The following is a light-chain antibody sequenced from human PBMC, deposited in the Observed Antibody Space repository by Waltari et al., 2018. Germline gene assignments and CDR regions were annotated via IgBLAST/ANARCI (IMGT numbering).Light chain of an antibody. Sequence: DIQMTQSPSSLSASVGDRVTIACRASQSITNFLNWYQQKPGKAPKLLIYAASTLQSGVPSRFSGSGSGADFTLTFSSLQPEDIATYYCQQTYSTPYTFGQGTKLESK. CDR1: QSITNF. J-gene: IGKJ2*01. V-gene: IGKV1-39*01. CDR3: QQTYSTPYT. CDR2: AAS.